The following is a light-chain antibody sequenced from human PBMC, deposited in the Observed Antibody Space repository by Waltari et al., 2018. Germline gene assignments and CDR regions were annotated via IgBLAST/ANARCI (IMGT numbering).Light chain of an antibody. CDR2: WAS. CDR1: KSVLYTNNKNY. Sequence: IVMTQSPDSLAVSLGEGPTITCRSSKSVLYTNNKNYLGWYQQKPGQPPKPPIDWASTRESGVPDRFSGSGSGTDFTLTISSLQAEDVAVYYCQQFYTTPMTFGQGTRLEIK. CDR3: QQFYTTPMT. V-gene: IGKV4-1*01. J-gene: IGKJ5*01.